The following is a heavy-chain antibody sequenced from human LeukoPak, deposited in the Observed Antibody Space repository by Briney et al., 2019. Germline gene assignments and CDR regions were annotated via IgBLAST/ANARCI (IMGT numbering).Heavy chain of an antibody. CDR1: GFTFSSHA. J-gene: IGHJ5*02. CDR2: IGGIGASI. V-gene: IGHV3-23*01. D-gene: IGHD4-17*01. Sequence: RTGGSLRLSCAASGFTFSSHAMNWVRQAPGKGLEWVSSIGGIGASIYYADSVKGRFTISRDNSKNTLYLQMNSLRAEDTALYYCAKAAYGDYVNWFDPWGQGILVIVSS. CDR3: AKAAYGDYVNWFDP.